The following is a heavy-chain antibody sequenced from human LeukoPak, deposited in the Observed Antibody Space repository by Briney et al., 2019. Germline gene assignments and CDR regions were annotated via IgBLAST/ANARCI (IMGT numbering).Heavy chain of an antibody. V-gene: IGHV3-7*01. D-gene: IGHD1-26*01. CDR3: ARADWPNCDSESCHRRGFYLDR. CDR1: GFRFSSYW. Sequence: GGSLRLSCVASGFRFSSYWLTWVRQAPGKGLEWVASIKEDGNEKYYVDSVKGRFTISRDRAKISVFLQMNSLRDEDTAMYYCARADWPNCDSESCHRRGFYLDRWGPGTLVTVSS. CDR2: IKEDGNEK. J-gene: IGHJ4*02.